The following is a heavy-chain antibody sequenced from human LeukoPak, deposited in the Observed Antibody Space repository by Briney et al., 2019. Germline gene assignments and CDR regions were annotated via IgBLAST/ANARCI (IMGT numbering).Heavy chain of an antibody. J-gene: IGHJ3*02. CDR3: ARGAPYYDFWSGYYIGRGANAFDI. CDR1: GLTFSSYA. CDR2: ISGSGGST. D-gene: IGHD3-3*01. Sequence: GGSLRLSCAASGLTFSSYAMSWVRQAPGKGLEWVSAISGSGGSTYYADSVKGRFTISRDNSKNTLYLQMNSLRAEDTAVYYCARGAPYYDFWSGYYIGRGANAFDIWGQGTMVTVSS. V-gene: IGHV3-23*01.